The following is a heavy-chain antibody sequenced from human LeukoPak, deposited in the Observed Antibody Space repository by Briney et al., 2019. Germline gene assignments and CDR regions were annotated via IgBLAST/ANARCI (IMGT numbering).Heavy chain of an antibody. J-gene: IGHJ3*01. Sequence: GGSLRLSCAASGFTLSNNAMAWGRQAPGKGLEWVSGIDGGRDNTHYADSVKGRFTISRDSSKNALYLQMNSLRVEDTAVYYCAKDILGWTFDVWGQGTLVTVS. CDR2: IDGGRDNT. CDR1: GFTLSNNA. CDR3: AKDILGWTFDV. D-gene: IGHD3-3*01. V-gene: IGHV3-23*01.